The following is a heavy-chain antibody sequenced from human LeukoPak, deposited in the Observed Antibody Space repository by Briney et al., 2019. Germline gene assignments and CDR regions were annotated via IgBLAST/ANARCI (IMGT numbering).Heavy chain of an antibody. CDR1: GGSISSGGYS. D-gene: IGHD2-15*01. Sequence: PSQTLSLTCAVSGGSISSGGYSWSWIRQPPGKGLEWIGYIYYSGSTYYNPSLKSRVTISVDTSKNQFSLKLSSVTAADTAVYYCARRASGGSPFDYWGQGTLVTVSS. CDR3: ARRASGGSPFDY. CDR2: IYYSGST. V-gene: IGHV4-30-4*07. J-gene: IGHJ4*02.